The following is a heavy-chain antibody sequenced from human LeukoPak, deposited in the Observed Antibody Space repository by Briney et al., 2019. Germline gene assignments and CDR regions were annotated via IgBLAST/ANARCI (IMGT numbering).Heavy chain of an antibody. CDR3: ARDRPLVFHFWSGTQLDYYYGMDV. CDR2: FIPIFGTA. D-gene: IGHD3-3*02. CDR1: GGTFSSYA. J-gene: IGHJ6*02. V-gene: IGHV1-69*13. Sequence: SVKVSCKASGGTFSSYAISWVRQAPGQGLEWMGGFIPIFGTANYAQKFQGRVTITADVSTSTAYMELSSLRSEDTAVYYCARDRPLVFHFWSGTQLDYYYGMDVWGQGTTVTVSS.